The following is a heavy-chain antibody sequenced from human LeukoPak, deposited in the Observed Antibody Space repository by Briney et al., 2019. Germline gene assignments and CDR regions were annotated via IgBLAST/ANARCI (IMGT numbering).Heavy chain of an antibody. CDR1: GGSFSGYY. Sequence: SETLSLTCAVYGGSFSGYYWSWIRQPPGKGLEWLGEINHSGSTNYNPSLKSRVTISVDMSKNQFSLKLSSVTAADTAVYYCARGPPAKPGTGYYYGMDVWGQGTTVTVSS. D-gene: IGHD2-2*01. V-gene: IGHV4-34*01. J-gene: IGHJ6*02. CDR2: INHSGST. CDR3: ARGPPAKPGTGYYYGMDV.